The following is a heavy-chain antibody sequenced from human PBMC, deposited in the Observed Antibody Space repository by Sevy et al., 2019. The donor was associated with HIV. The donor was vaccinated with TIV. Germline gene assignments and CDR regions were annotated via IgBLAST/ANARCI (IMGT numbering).Heavy chain of an antibody. CDR3: ARNVLPAYYDYVWGSYRPPVRDAFDI. Sequence: ASVKVSCKASGYTFTSYGISWVRQAPGQGLEWMGWISAYNGNTNYAQKPQGRVTMTTDTSTSTAYMELRSLRSDVTAVYYCARNVLPAYYDYVWGSYRPPVRDAFDIWGQGTMVTVSS. J-gene: IGHJ3*02. CDR2: ISAYNGNT. V-gene: IGHV1-18*01. CDR1: GYTFTSYG. D-gene: IGHD3-16*02.